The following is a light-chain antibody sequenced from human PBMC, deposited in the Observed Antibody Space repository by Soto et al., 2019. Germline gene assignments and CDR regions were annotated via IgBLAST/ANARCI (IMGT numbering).Light chain of an antibody. V-gene: IGKV3-20*01. CDR2: GAS. Sequence: EIVLTQSPGTLSLSPGERATLSCRASQSVSSSYLAWYQQKPGQAPRLLIYGASSRATGIPDRFSGSGSGTDITLTISRLEPEDFAVYLCQHYGNSTPFTFGQGTKVEIK. CDR3: QHYGNSTPFT. CDR1: QSVSSSY. J-gene: IGKJ2*01.